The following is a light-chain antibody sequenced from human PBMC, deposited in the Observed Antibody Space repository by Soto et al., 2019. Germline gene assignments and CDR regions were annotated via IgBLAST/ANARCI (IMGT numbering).Light chain of an antibody. CDR2: GAS. Sequence: EIVMTQSPATLSVSPGERATLSCRASQSVSNTIAWYQKKPGQAPRLLIYGASTRATGIPARFSGSWSGTEFPLTISRRQSEDFAVYYCQQYNNWWTFGQGTRVEIK. CDR1: QSVSNT. J-gene: IGKJ1*01. V-gene: IGKV3-15*01. CDR3: QQYNNWWT.